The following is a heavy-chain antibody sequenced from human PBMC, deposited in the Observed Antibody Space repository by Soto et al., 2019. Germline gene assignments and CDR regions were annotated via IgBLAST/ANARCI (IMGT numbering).Heavy chain of an antibody. CDR1: GGSFSGYY. D-gene: IGHD3-3*01. J-gene: IGHJ5*02. CDR2: INHSGST. Sequence: PSETLSLTCAVYGGSFSGYYWSWIRQPPGKGLEWIGEINHSGSTNYNPSLKSRVTISVDTSKNQFSLKLSSVTAADTAVYYCARGLIITIFGVVNWFDPWGQGTLVTVSS. CDR3: ARGLIITIFGVVNWFDP. V-gene: IGHV4-34*01.